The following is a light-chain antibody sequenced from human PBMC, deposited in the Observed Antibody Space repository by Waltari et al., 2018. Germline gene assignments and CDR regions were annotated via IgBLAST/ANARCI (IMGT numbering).Light chain of an antibody. CDR1: QSISSW. CDR2: KAT. Sequence: DIQLTQSTSTLSATVGVRVTITCRAGQSISSWLDWYQQKPGKAPKLLISKATNLESGVPSRFSGSGSGTEFTLTISSLQPDDFASYYCHQYNDYSWTFGQGTKVEIK. V-gene: IGKV1-5*03. J-gene: IGKJ1*01. CDR3: HQYNDYSWT.